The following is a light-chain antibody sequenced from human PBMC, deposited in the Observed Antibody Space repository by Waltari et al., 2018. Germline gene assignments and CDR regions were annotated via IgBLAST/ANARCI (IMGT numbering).Light chain of an antibody. V-gene: IGKV3-11*01. J-gene: IGKJ5*01. Sequence: EIVLTQSPATLSLSPGEGATLSCRASQSVSSYLAWYQQKPGQAPRLLIYDASNRATGIPARFSGSGSATDFTLTISSLEPEDFAVYYCQQRSSWPITFGQGTRLEIK. CDR3: QQRSSWPIT. CDR2: DAS. CDR1: QSVSSY.